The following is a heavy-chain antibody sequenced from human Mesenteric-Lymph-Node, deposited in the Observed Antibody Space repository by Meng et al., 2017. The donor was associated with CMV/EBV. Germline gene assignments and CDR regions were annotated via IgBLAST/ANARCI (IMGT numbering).Heavy chain of an antibody. CDR2: INWNGGST. Sequence: GESLKISCAASGFTFSNAWMSWVRQAPGKGLEWVSGINWNGGSTGYADSVKGRFTISRDNAKNSLYLQMNSLRAEDTALYYCARGLGYCSGGSCATIVFFDYWGQGTLVTVSS. CDR1: GFTFSNAW. CDR3: ARGLGYCSGGSCATIVFFDY. V-gene: IGHV3-20*04. J-gene: IGHJ4*02. D-gene: IGHD2-15*01.